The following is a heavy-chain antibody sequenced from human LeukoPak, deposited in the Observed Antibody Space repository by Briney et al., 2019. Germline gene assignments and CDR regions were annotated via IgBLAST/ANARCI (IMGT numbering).Heavy chain of an antibody. CDR1: GGSISSSSYY. Sequence: SETLSLTCTVSGGSISSSSYYWGWIRQPPGKGLEWIGSIHYSGSTNYNPSLKSRVTISVDTSKNQFSLKLSSVTAADTAVYYCARFHGDYGYYFDYWGQGTLVTVSS. D-gene: IGHD4-17*01. V-gene: IGHV4-39*07. CDR3: ARFHGDYGYYFDY. J-gene: IGHJ4*02. CDR2: IHYSGST.